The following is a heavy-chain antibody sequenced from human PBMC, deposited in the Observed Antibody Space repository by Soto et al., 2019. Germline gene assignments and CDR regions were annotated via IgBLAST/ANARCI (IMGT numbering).Heavy chain of an antibody. Sequence: QVQLVESGGGVVQPGRSLRLSCAASGFTFSSYAMHWVRQAPGKGLEWVAVISYDGSNKYYADSVKGRFTISRDNSKNTLYLQMNSLRAEDTAVYYCARDRVDTAMVQKAYYYYGMDVW. CDR2: ISYDGSNK. V-gene: IGHV3-30-3*01. CDR3: ARDRVDTAMVQKAYYYYGMDV. D-gene: IGHD5-18*01. J-gene: IGHJ6*01. CDR1: GFTFSSYA.